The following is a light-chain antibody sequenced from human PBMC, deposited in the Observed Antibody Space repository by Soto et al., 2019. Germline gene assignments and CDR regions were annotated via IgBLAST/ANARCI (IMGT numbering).Light chain of an antibody. CDR2: DVS. CDR3: QQYDNYDIT. V-gene: IGKV1-33*01. Sequence: DIQMTQSPSSLSSSVLYTFSMTCEASQDINKFLNWYQQKPGKAPKLLIYDVSNLETGVPSRFSGSGSETHFTLTINSLQPEDIATYYCQQYDNYDITFGQGTRLEIK. J-gene: IGKJ5*01. CDR1: QDINKF.